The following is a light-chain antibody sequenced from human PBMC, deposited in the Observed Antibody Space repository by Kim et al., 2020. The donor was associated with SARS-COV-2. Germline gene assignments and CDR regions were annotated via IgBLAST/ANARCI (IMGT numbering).Light chain of an antibody. CDR3: HHYGSSPYS. V-gene: IGKV3-20*01. CDR1: HTVTTTS. CDR2: GVS. Sequence: LSPGERAPVSCRASHTVTTTSLGWFQQKPGQAPRLLIYGVSRRPTGIPDRFTGSGSERDFTLTITRLEPEDIAMYYCHHYGSSPYSFGRGTKLEI. J-gene: IGKJ2*01.